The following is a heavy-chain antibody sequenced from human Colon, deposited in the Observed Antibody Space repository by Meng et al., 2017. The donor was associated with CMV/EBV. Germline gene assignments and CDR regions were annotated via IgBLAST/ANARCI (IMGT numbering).Heavy chain of an antibody. CDR1: GGSISSSSYY. CDR3: ARECGIAYSNYVRFYYYGMDV. D-gene: IGHD4-11*01. Sequence: SETLSLTCTVSGGSISSSSYYWDWIRQPPGKGLEWIGSIYYSGSTYYNPSLKSRVTISVDTSKNQFSLKLSSVTAADTAVYYCARECGIAYSNYVRFYYYGMDVWGQGTTVTVSS. J-gene: IGHJ6*02. V-gene: IGHV4-39*07. CDR2: IYYSGST.